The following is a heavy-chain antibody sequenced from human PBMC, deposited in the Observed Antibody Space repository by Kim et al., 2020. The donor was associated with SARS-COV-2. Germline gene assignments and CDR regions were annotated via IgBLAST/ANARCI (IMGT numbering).Heavy chain of an antibody. V-gene: IGHV1-2*02. Sequence: ASVKVSCKASGYTFTDYYVHWVRQAPGQGLEWMGRINPNSGGTKYAQKFQDRVTMTRDTSIITVYMELTRLRSDDTAVYYCARIDHSSGSDYWGQGTLVTVSS. CDR3: ARIDHSSGSDY. CDR1: GYTFTDYY. D-gene: IGHD3-22*01. J-gene: IGHJ4*02. CDR2: INPNSGGT.